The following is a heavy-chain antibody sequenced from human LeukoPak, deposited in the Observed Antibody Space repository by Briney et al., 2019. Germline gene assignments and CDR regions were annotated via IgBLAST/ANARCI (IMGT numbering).Heavy chain of an antibody. J-gene: IGHJ4*02. CDR1: GFTFSSYG. D-gene: IGHD6-19*01. CDR3: AKVMGSSGWSSY. V-gene: IGHV3-30*02. Sequence: GGSLRLSCAASGFTFSSYGMHWVRRAPGEALEWVAFIRYDGSNKYYADSVKGRFTISRDNSKNTLYLQMNSLRAEDTAVYYCAKVMGSSGWSSYWGQGTLVTVSS. CDR2: IRYDGSNK.